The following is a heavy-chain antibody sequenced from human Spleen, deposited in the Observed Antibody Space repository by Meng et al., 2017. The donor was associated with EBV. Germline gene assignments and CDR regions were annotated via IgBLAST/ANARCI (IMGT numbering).Heavy chain of an antibody. D-gene: IGHD5-18*01. CDR1: VGSVSSHSYY. V-gene: IGHV4-61*01. CDR3: ARKYSYGPEVDY. CDR2: IHYKGSA. Sequence: VQLQESGHGWVKPPGTLSRTSTAAVGSVSSHSYYWSWSRQPPGKALELSGYIHYKGSANYNHSLRGRGAISVDTSKNQFSLNLRSVTAADTAVYYCARKYSYGPEVDYWGQGTLVTVSS. J-gene: IGHJ4*02.